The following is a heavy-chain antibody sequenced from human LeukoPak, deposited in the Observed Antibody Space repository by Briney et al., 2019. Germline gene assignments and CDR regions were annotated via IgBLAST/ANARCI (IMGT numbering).Heavy chain of an antibody. Sequence: GGSLRLSYAASGFTVSSNYMSWVRQAPGKGLEWVSRIDSDGSTTKYADSVKGRFTISRDNAKNTVYLQMNSLRAEDTAVYYCARDTYYYNSSTFYHYYYGMDVWGQGTTVTVSS. CDR2: IDSDGSTT. CDR1: GFTVSSNY. D-gene: IGHD2/OR15-2a*01. V-gene: IGHV3-74*03. CDR3: ARDTYYYNSSTFYHYYYGMDV. J-gene: IGHJ6*02.